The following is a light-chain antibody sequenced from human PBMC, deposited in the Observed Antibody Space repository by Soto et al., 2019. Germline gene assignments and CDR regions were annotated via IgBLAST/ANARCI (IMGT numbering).Light chain of an antibody. V-gene: IGKV1-5*03. J-gene: IGKJ1*01. CDR3: QQYHTPWT. CDR1: QSISSW. Sequence: DIQMTQSRSTLSASVGDRVTITCRASQSISSWLAWYQQKPGKAPKLLIYKASSLESGVPSRFSGSGSGTEFTLTISSLQPDDFATYYCQQYHTPWTFGQATKVDIK. CDR2: KAS.